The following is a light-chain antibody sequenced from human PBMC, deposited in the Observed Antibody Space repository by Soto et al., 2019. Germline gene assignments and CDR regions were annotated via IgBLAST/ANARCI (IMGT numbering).Light chain of an antibody. CDR2: DVS. V-gene: IGLV2-14*01. J-gene: IGLJ1*01. CDR1: SSDVGGYNY. CDR3: SSYTSSNTLV. Sequence: QSVLTQPASVSASPGQSITISCTGTSSDVGGYNYVSWYQQHPGKAPKLLIYDVSNRPSGVSDRFSGSKSGDTASLTISGLQAEDEADYYCSSYTSSNTLVFGTGTKVTV.